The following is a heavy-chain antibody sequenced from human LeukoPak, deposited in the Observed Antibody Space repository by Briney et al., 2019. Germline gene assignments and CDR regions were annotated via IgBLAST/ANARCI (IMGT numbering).Heavy chain of an antibody. CDR1: GYTFTSYG. CDR2: INTNTGNP. CDR3: ARSVTPQYFQH. D-gene: IGHD4-17*01. Sequence: AASLKVSCKHSGYTFTSYGLNWVRQAPGQGLEWMGWINTNTGNPTYAQAFTGRFVFSLDTSVSTAYLQISSLKAEDTAVYYCARSVTPQYFQHWGQGTLVTVSS. J-gene: IGHJ1*01. V-gene: IGHV7-4-1*02.